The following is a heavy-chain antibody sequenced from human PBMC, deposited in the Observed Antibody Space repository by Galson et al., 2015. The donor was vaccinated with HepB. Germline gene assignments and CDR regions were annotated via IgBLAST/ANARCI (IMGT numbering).Heavy chain of an antibody. J-gene: IGHJ5*02. V-gene: IGHV3-11*06. CDR1: GFTFNDYY. CDR2: MGRGYGSK. CDR3: ARVTLYSENSYWGFDA. D-gene: IGHD2-21*01. Sequence: SLRLSCAVSGFTFNDYYIAWIRQAPGKGLEWISFMGRGYGSKHYADSVRGRFTISRDNFKNSLNLQMDSLRAEDTAVYYCARVTLYSENSYWGFDAWGQGTLVTVSS.